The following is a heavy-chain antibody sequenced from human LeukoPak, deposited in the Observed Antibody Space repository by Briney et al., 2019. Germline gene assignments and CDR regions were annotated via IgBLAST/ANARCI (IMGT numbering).Heavy chain of an antibody. J-gene: IGHJ4*02. D-gene: IGHD5/OR15-5a*01. V-gene: IGHV3-48*04. CDR3: ASFYEIFGRTLDY. CDR2: IRFSSSTI. CDR1: GFSFSNYN. Sequence: GGSLRLSCAASGFSFSNYNMNWVRQAPGKGLEWVSYIRFSSSTIYYADSVKGRFTISRDNAKNSLYLQMNSLRAEDTAVYYCASFYEIFGRTLDYWGQGTLVTVSS.